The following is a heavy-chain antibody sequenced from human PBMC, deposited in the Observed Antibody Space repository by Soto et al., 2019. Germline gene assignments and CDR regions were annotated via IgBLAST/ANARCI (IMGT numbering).Heavy chain of an antibody. CDR1: GGSISSYY. J-gene: IGHJ4*02. CDR3: ARFNDYGEKLAY. V-gene: IGHV4-59*01. Sequence: PSETLSLTCTVSGGSISSYYWSWIRQPPGKGLEWIGYIYYSGSTNYNPSLKSRVTISVDTSKNQFSLKLSSVTAADTAVYYCARFNDYGEKLAYWGQGTLVTVSS. CDR2: IYYSGST. D-gene: IGHD4-17*01.